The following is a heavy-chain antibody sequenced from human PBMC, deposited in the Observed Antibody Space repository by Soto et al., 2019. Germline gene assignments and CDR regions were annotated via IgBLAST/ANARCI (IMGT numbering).Heavy chain of an antibody. CDR1: GGSISSYY. D-gene: IGHD1-26*01. J-gene: IGHJ6*02. CDR3: ARDGWELLDYYYYGMDV. V-gene: IGHV4-4*07. Sequence: QVQLQESGPGLVKPSETLSLTCTVSGGSISSYYWSWIRQPAGKGLEWIGRIYTSGSTNYNPSLKSRVTMSVDTSKNQFSLKLSSVTAADTAVYYCARDGWELLDYYYYGMDVWGQGTTVTVSS. CDR2: IYTSGST.